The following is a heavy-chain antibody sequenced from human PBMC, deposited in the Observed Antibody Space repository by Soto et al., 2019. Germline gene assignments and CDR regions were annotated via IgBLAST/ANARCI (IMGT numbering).Heavy chain of an antibody. V-gene: IGHV3-72*01. CDR2: SRDKGNSYST. Sequence: EVQLVESGGGLVQPGGSLRLCCAGSGFTFSDYYIDWVRQAPGKGLEWVGRSRDKGNSYSTDYAASVKGRFTISRDASKNSLYLQMSGLKTEDTALYYCTRSIPGTTSSDYWGQGTLVTVSS. CDR3: TRSIPGTTSSDY. J-gene: IGHJ4*02. D-gene: IGHD1-7*01. CDR1: GFTFSDYY.